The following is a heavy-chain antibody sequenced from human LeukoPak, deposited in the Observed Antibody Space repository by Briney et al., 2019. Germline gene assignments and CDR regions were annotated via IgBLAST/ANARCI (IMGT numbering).Heavy chain of an antibody. J-gene: IGHJ4*02. CDR1: GGSISSYY. CDR2: IYYSGST. Sequence: PSETLSLTCTVSGGSISSYYWSWIRQPPGKGLEWIGYIYYSGSTNYNPSLKSRVTISVDTSKNQFSPKLSSVTAADTAVYYCARNRGRRTVANYFDYWGQGTLVTVSS. V-gene: IGHV4-59*01. CDR3: ARNRGRRTVANYFDY. D-gene: IGHD4-23*01.